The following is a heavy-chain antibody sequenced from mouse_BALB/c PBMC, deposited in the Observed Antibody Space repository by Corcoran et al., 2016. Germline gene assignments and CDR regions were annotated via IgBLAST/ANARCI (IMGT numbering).Heavy chain of an antibody. Sequence: EVQLQQSGPELVKTGASVKISCKASGYSFTGYYMHWVKQSHGKSLEWIGYISCYNGATSYNQTFKGKATLTVDKSSSTAYMELRSLTSEDTAVYYCARWGITTFDYWGQGTTVTVSS. CDR1: GYSFTGYY. CDR2: ISCYNGAT. V-gene: IGHV1-18*01. CDR3: ARWGITTFDY. D-gene: IGHD1-1*01. J-gene: IGHJ2*01.